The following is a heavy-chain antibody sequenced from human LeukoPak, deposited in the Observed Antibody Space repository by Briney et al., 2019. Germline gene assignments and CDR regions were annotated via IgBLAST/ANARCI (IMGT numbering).Heavy chain of an antibody. V-gene: IGHV3-23*01. CDR1: GFTSSSSA. CDR3: ARDFEDSSGWYSRTWFDP. Sequence: PGGSLRLPCAASGFTSSSSAMNWVRQAPGKGLEWVSTISGSGDRTYYADSVKGRFTISRDNSKNTLFLQMNSLRVEDTAVYYCARDFEDSSGWYSRTWFDPWGQGTLVTVSS. D-gene: IGHD6-19*01. CDR2: ISGSGDRT. J-gene: IGHJ5*02.